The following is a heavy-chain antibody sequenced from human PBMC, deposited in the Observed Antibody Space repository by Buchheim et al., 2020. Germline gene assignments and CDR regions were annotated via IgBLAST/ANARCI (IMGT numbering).Heavy chain of an antibody. D-gene: IGHD3-16*01. CDR1: GCSISSSNW. V-gene: IGHV4-4*02. Sequence: QVQLQESGPGLVKPSGTLSLTCAVSGCSISSSNWCIWVRQPPGKGLAWIGEISHSGSTNYNPSLKSRVTISLDKSKDQSSPKLSSVTAADTAVYYCAMITKRTAMDVWGQGTT. J-gene: IGHJ6*02. CDR2: ISHSGST. CDR3: AMITKRTAMDV.